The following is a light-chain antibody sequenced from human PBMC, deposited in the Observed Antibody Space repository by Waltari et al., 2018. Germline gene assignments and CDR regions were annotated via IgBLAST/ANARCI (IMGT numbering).Light chain of an antibody. CDR1: QSIRSW. CDR3: QQYKSYPWT. V-gene: IGKV1-5*03. J-gene: IGKJ1*01. CDR2: KAS. Sequence: DIQMTQSPSTLSASVGDNVTITCRASQSIRSWLAWFQQKPGNAPKVLIYKASKLENGVPSRFSGSASGTDFSLTISRLQPDDFATYYCQQYKSYPWTFGQGTKVEVK.